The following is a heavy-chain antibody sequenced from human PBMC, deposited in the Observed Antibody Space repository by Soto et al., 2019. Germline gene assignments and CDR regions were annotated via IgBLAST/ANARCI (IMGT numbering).Heavy chain of an antibody. Sequence: QVQLVQSGAEVKKPGSSVKVSCKASGGTFSSYAISWVRQAPGHGLEWMGGIIPIFGTANYAQKFQGRLTTTADGSTSTAYMELSSLRSEDTAVYYCARGATMIVVVTYFDYWGQGTLVTVSS. CDR2: IIPIFGTA. CDR1: GGTFSSYA. J-gene: IGHJ4*02. CDR3: ARGATMIVVVTYFDY. D-gene: IGHD3-22*01. V-gene: IGHV1-69*01.